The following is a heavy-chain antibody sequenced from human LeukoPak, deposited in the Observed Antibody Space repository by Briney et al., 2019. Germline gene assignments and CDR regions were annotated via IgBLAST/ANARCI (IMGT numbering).Heavy chain of an antibody. CDR2: IIPIFGTA. CDR3: ARVGSTEFDY. V-gene: IGHV1-69*13. Sequence: ASVKVSCKASGGTCISYAISWVRQAPGQGLEWMGGIIPIFGTANYAQKFQGRVTITADESTSTAYMELSSLRSEDTAVYYCARVGSTEFDYWGQGTLVTVSS. CDR1: GGTCISYA. D-gene: IGHD2-15*01. J-gene: IGHJ4*02.